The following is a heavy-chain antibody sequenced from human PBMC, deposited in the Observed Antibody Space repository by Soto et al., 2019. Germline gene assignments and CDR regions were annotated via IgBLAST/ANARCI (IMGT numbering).Heavy chain of an antibody. V-gene: IGHV3-66*01. CDR2: IYSGGST. J-gene: IGHJ4*02. D-gene: IGHD4-17*01. CDR1: GFTVSSNY. Sequence: EVQLVESGGGLVQPGGSLRLSCAASGFTVSSNYMSWVRQAPGKGLEWVSVIYSGGSTYYADSVKGRFTISRDNSKNTXXXXXXXXXXXDTAVYYCARARTTVPTLDYWGQGTLVTVSS. CDR3: ARARTTVPTLDY.